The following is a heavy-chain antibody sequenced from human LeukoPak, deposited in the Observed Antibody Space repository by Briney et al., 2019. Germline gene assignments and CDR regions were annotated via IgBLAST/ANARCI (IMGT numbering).Heavy chain of an antibody. CDR2: IIPIFGTA. V-gene: IGHV1-69*05. CDR1: LGTFSIYT. CDR3: ARQGEEYCSSTSCPWFDP. Sequence: SSLKVSCKASLGTFSIYTISCVRQAPGQGLEWMRGIIPIFGTANYAQKFQGRVTITTDESTSTAYMELSSLRSEDTAVYYCARQGEEYCSSTSCPWFDPWGQGTLVTVSS. J-gene: IGHJ5*02. D-gene: IGHD2-2*01.